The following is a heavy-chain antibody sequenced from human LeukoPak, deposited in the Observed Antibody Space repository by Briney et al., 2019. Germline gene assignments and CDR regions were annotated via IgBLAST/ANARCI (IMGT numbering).Heavy chain of an antibody. CDR1: GFTFTSHW. CDR3: ARDATYCTNGVCYTRFDY. D-gene: IGHD2-8*01. Sequence: GGSLRLSCAASGFTFTSHWMSWVRQTPGKGLEWVARMNLDGSEKYYVDSVKGRFTISRDHAKTSLYLEMNSLRAEDTAVYYCARDATYCTNGVCYTRFDYWGQGTLVTVSS. CDR2: MNLDGSEK. V-gene: IGHV3-7*01. J-gene: IGHJ4*02.